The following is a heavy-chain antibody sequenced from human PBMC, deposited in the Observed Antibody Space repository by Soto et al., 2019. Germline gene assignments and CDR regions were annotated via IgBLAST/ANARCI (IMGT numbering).Heavy chain of an antibody. CDR1: GYSFTSYW. J-gene: IGHJ3*02. V-gene: IGHV5-51*01. Sequence: GESLKISCKGSGYSFTSYWIGWVRQMPGKGLEWMGIIYPGDSDTRYSPSFQGQVTVSADKSISTAYLQWSSLKASDTAMYYCAGRVVVVVAGREGAYDIWGQGTMVTVSS. CDR3: AGRVVVVVAGREGAYDI. D-gene: IGHD2-15*01. CDR2: IYPGDSDT.